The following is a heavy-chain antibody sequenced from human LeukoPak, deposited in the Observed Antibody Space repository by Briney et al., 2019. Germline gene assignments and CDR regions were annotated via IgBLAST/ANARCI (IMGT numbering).Heavy chain of an antibody. Sequence: ASVKVSCKGSGGTFSSYAISWVRQAPGQGLEWMGRIIPIFGIANYAQKFQGRVTITADKSTSTAYMELSSLRSEDTAVYYCARDLRGLYDFWSGSTNWFDPWGQGTLVTVSS. CDR1: GGTFSSYA. V-gene: IGHV1-69*04. CDR2: IIPIFGIA. J-gene: IGHJ5*02. CDR3: ARDLRGLYDFWSGSTNWFDP. D-gene: IGHD3-3*01.